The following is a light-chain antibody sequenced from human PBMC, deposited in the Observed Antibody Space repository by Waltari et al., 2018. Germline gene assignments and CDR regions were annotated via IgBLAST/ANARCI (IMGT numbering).Light chain of an antibody. V-gene: IGKV4-1*01. J-gene: IGKJ2*01. CDR1: QSVFLNSNKNNY. CDR3: QQYYDPPYT. Sequence: IVMTQSPDSLAVSLGERATINCWSSQSVFLNSNKNNYLAWYQHKPGQPPKLLFYWASTREYGVPDRFSGSGSGTDFTLTINNLQAEDVAVYYCQQYYDPPYTFGQGTKLEI. CDR2: WAS.